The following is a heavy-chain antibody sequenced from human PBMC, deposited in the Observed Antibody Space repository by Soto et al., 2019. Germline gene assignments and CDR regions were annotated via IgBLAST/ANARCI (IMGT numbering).Heavy chain of an antibody. CDR3: ARPSSSTVTTGATFDI. CDR1: GGSISSGDYY. D-gene: IGHD4-17*01. Sequence: SETLSLTCTVSGGSISSGDYYWSWIRQPPGKGLEWIGYIYYSGSTYYNPSLKSRVTISVDTSKDQFSLKVNSVTAADTAVYYCARPSSSTVTTGATFDIWGQGTMVTVSS. J-gene: IGHJ3*02. CDR2: IYYSGST. V-gene: IGHV4-30-4*01.